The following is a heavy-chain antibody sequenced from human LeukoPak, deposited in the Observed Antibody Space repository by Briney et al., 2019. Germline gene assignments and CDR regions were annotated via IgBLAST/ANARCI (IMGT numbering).Heavy chain of an antibody. CDR3: ASRLSMTIFGEMDV. CDR1: GFSFSSYS. Sequence: GGSLRLSCAASGFSFSSYSMIWVRQAPGKGLEWVSSISSSSSYIYYADSVKGRFTISRDNAKNSLYLQMNSLRAEDTAVYYCASRLSMTIFGEMDVWGKGTTVTVSS. D-gene: IGHD3-3*01. CDR2: ISSSSSYI. V-gene: IGHV3-21*01. J-gene: IGHJ6*04.